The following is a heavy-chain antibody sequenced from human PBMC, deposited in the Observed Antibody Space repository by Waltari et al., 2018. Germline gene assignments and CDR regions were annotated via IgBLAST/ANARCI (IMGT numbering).Heavy chain of an antibody. Sequence: QLQLQESGPGLVKPSETLSLTCTVSGGSISSSSYYWGWIRQPPGKGLEWIGSIYYSGSTYYRPSLKSRVTISVDTSKNQFSLKLSSVTAADTAVYYCARGTGAHAFDIWGQGTMVIVSS. CDR2: IYYSGST. V-gene: IGHV4-39*01. D-gene: IGHD3-10*01. J-gene: IGHJ3*02. CDR1: GGSISSSSYY. CDR3: ARGTGAHAFDI.